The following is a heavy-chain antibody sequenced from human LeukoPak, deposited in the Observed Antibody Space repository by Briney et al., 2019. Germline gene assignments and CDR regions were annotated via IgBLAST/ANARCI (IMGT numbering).Heavy chain of an antibody. Sequence: PSETLSLTCTVSGASITGYYWGWIRQPPGKGLQWIGSVYHSGTTFYNPSLKSRVTISVDTSKNQFSLKLSSVTAADTAVYYCARVSYSSSWYYHYMDVWGKGTTVTVSS. V-gene: IGHV4-38-2*02. CDR1: GASITGYY. D-gene: IGHD6-13*01. J-gene: IGHJ6*03. CDR3: ARVSYSSSWYYHYMDV. CDR2: VYHSGTT.